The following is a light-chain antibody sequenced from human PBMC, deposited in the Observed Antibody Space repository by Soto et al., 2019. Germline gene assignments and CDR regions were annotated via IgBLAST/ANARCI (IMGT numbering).Light chain of an antibody. CDR3: QQYGGSPRT. V-gene: IGKV3-11*01. Sequence: EIELTQSPATLSLSPGETATLSCRASQNVDKFLAWYQQRPGQPPRLLIFDSSNRATGVPVRFSGSGSGTVFTLTIGSLEPEDSAVYYCQQYGGSPRTFGQGTKVEVK. CDR2: DSS. CDR1: QNVDKF. J-gene: IGKJ1*01.